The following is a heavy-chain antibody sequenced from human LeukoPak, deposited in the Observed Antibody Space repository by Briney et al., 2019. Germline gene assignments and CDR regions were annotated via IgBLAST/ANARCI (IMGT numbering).Heavy chain of an antibody. V-gene: IGHV3-48*01. CDR3: ARGLSMIVVVPVFDP. CDR1: GFTFSSYS. Sequence: GGSLRLSCAASGFTFSSYSMNWVRQAPGKGLEWVSYISSSSSTIYYADSVKGRFTISRDNAKNSLYLQMNSLRAEDTAVYYCARGLSMIVVVPVFDPWGQGTLVTVSS. J-gene: IGHJ5*02. CDR2: ISSSSSTI. D-gene: IGHD3-22*01.